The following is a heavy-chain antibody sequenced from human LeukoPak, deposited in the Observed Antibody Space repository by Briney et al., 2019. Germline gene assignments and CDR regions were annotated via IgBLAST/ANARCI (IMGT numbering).Heavy chain of an antibody. V-gene: IGHV3-7*01. D-gene: IGHD5-24*01. Sequence: PGGSLRLSCAASGFTFGSYWMTWVRQAPGKGLEWVASINQDGSEKQFVDSVKGRFTISRDNAENSVYPQMSSLRAEDTAVYYCARVWGQRWLQTGAFDIWGQGTMVTVSS. CDR2: INQDGSEK. J-gene: IGHJ3*02. CDR3: ARVWGQRWLQTGAFDI. CDR1: GFTFGSYW.